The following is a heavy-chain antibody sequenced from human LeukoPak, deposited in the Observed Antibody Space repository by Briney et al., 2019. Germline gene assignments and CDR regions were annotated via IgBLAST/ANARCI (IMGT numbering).Heavy chain of an antibody. CDR3: ARVEMATIFFDY. Sequence: SETLSLTCAVSGGSISSGGYSWSWIRQPPGKGLEWIGYIYHSGSTYYNPSLKSRVAISVDRSKNQFSLKLSSVTAADTAVYYCARVEMATIFFDYWGQGTLVTVSS. CDR2: IYHSGST. V-gene: IGHV4-30-2*01. CDR1: GGSISSGGYS. J-gene: IGHJ4*02. D-gene: IGHD5-24*01.